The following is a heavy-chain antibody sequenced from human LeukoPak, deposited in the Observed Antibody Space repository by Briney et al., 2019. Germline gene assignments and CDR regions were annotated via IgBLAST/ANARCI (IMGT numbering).Heavy chain of an antibody. D-gene: IGHD2-15*01. CDR3: ARGVVAATPNAFDI. V-gene: IGHV4-31*03. CDR2: IYYSGST. Sequence: SQTLSLTCTVSGGSISGGGYYWSWIRQHPGKGLEWIGYIYYSGSTYYNPSLKSRVTISVDTSKNQFSLKLSSVTAADTAVYYCARGVVAATPNAFDIWGQGTMVTVSS. J-gene: IGHJ3*02. CDR1: GGSISGGGYY.